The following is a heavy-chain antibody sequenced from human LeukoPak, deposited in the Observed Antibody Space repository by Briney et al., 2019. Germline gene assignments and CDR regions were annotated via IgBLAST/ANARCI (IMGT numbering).Heavy chain of an antibody. D-gene: IGHD3-22*01. CDR1: GYTFTRHC. V-gene: IGHV1-2*02. Sequence: GASVKVSCKTSGYTFTRHCIHWVRQAPGQGLEWMGWIHPNTGGTKYAQQLQGRVTMTRDTSSSTAYMELSSLTSADTTVYYCATEYKYDSSGANAFDIWGQGTMVTVSS. J-gene: IGHJ3*02. CDR2: IHPNTGGT. CDR3: ATEYKYDSSGANAFDI.